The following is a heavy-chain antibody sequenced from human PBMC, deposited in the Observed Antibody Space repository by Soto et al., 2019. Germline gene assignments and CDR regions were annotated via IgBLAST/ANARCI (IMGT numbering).Heavy chain of an antibody. D-gene: IGHD6-6*01. CDR2: IYYSGST. Sequence: ASETLSLTCTVSGGSISSSSYYWGWIRQPPGKGLEWIGSIYYSGSTYYNPSLKSRVTISVDTSKNQFSLKLSSVTAADTAVYYCARLPRYSSSSDWGQGTLVTVSS. CDR3: ARLPRYSSSSD. J-gene: IGHJ4*02. CDR1: GGSISSSSYY. V-gene: IGHV4-39*01.